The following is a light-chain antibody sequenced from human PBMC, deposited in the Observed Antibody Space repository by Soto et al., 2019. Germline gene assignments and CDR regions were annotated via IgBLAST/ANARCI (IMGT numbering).Light chain of an antibody. Sequence: QSALTQPASVSGSPGQSITISCTGTSSDVGGYDLVSWYQLHPGKAPKLIIYEVSNRPSGVSNRFSGSKSGNTASLTISGLQAEDEADYYCNSHTSSTFGVFGGGTKVTVL. V-gene: IGLV2-14*01. CDR3: NSHTSSTFGV. J-gene: IGLJ3*02. CDR2: EVS. CDR1: SSDVGGYDL.